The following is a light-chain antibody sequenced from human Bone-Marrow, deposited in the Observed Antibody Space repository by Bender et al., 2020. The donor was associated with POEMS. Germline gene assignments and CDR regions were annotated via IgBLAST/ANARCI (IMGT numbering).Light chain of an antibody. CDR1: SSNIGNHG. CDR2: EGS. V-gene: IGLV2-23*01. Sequence: QSVVTQPPSLSEAPRQRVTISCSGSSSNIGNHGVNWYQQHPDKAPKLIFSEGSGRPSGVSIRFSGSKSGNTASLTISGLQADDEATYYCSSYTGGTTVLFGGGTKVTVL. J-gene: IGLJ2*01. CDR3: SSYTGGTTVL.